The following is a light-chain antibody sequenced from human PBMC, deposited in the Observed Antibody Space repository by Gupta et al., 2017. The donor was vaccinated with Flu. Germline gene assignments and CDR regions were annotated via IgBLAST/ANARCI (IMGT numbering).Light chain of an antibody. J-gene: IGKJ1*01. Sequence: DIVMTQSPLSLPVTPGEPASISCRSSQSLRHSNGYNYLDWYLQKPGQSPQLLIHLGSSRASGVPDRFSGSGSGTDFTLKISRVEAEDVGVYYCMQFEQTPRTFGQGTKVEIK. V-gene: IGKV2-28*01. CDR3: MQFEQTPRT. CDR1: QSLRHSNGYNY. CDR2: LGS.